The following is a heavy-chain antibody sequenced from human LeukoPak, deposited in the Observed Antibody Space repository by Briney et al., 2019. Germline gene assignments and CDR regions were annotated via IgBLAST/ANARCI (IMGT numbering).Heavy chain of an antibody. V-gene: IGHV3-74*01. CDR1: GNYW. D-gene: IGHD2-2*01. CDR2: VNSDGSWT. Sequence: AGGSLRLSCAASGNYWMHWVRHAPGKGLVWVSHVNSDGSWTSHADSVKGRFTISKDNAKNTVYLQMNNLRTEDTAVYYCVSFYETNWGRGTLVTVSS. J-gene: IGHJ4*02. CDR3: VSFYETN.